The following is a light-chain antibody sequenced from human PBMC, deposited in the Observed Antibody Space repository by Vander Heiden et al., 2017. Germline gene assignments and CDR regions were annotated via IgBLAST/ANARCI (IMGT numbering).Light chain of an antibody. J-gene: IGLJ2*01. V-gene: IGLV2-23*01. Sequence: QSALTQPASVSGSPGQSITLSCTGTSRDVGSYNLFPWYQHHPGKAPKLMIYEGSKRPSGVSNRFSGSKSGNTASLTISGLQAEDEADYYCCSYAGSSTYVVFGGGTKLTVL. CDR2: EGS. CDR1: SRDVGSYNL. CDR3: CSYAGSSTYVV.